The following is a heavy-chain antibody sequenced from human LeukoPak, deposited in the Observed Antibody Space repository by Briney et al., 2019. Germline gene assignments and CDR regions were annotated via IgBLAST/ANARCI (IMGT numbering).Heavy chain of an antibody. Sequence: GGSLRLSCTASGFTFSHYWMDWVRQAPGKGLEWVANKNQDGSVKYYVDSVKGRFTISRDNTKNSLSLRMDSLRDDDTAVYYCSRSLEYSGQGTLVTVSS. CDR2: KNQDGSVK. CDR3: SRSLEY. V-gene: IGHV3-7*01. CDR1: GFTFSHYW. J-gene: IGHJ4*01.